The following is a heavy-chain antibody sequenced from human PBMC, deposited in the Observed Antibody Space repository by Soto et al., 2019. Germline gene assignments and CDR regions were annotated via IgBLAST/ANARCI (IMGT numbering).Heavy chain of an antibody. Sequence: GASVKVSCKASGGTFSSYTISWVRQAPGQGLEWMGRIIPILGIANYAQKFQGRVTITADKSTSTAYMELSSLRSEDTAVYYCARSLDGPAYSSSWYRFGYWGQGTLVTVSS. CDR1: GGTFSSYT. J-gene: IGHJ4*02. CDR2: IIPILGIA. CDR3: ARSLDGPAYSSSWYRFGY. V-gene: IGHV1-69*02. D-gene: IGHD6-13*01.